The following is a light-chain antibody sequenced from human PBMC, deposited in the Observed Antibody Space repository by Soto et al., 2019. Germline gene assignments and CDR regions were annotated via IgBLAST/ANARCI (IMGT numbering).Light chain of an antibody. Sequence: EIVMTQSPATLSVSPGERATLSCRASQSVSSNLAWYQQKPGQAPRLLIYGASTRATGIPASFSGSGSGTEFSLTISSLQSKDFAVYYCQQYNNWPWWTFGQGTKVEIK. V-gene: IGKV3-15*01. CDR1: QSVSSN. CDR2: GAS. CDR3: QQYNNWPWWT. J-gene: IGKJ1*01.